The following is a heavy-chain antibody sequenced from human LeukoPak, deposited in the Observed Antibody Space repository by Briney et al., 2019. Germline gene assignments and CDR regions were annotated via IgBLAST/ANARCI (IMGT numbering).Heavy chain of an antibody. V-gene: IGHV3-23*01. J-gene: IGHJ3*02. D-gene: IGHD6-13*01. Sequence: PGGTLRLSCAASGFTFSIHGMNWVRQAPGKGLEWVSGISPGADITYYADSVKGRFTISRDNSKNTLYLQMNSLRAEDTAVYYCAKGEAASDAFDIWGQGTMVTVSS. CDR1: GFTFSIHG. CDR3: AKGEAASDAFDI. CDR2: ISPGADIT.